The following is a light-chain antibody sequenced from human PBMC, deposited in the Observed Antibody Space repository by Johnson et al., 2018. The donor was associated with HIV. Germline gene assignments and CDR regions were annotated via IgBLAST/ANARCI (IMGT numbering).Light chain of an antibody. CDR1: SSNIGRNY. CDR3: GTWDSSLSAYV. J-gene: IGLJ1*01. Sequence: QSVLTQPPSVSAAPGQKVTISCSGSSSNIGRNYVSWYQQLPGTAPKLLIFDNNKRPSGIPDRFSASKSGTSATLGITGLQTGDDADYYCGTWDSSLSAYVCGTGTKVTVL. V-gene: IGLV1-51*01. CDR2: DNN.